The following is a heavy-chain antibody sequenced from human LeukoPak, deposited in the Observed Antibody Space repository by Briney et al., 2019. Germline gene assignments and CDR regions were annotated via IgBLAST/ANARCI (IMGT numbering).Heavy chain of an antibody. V-gene: IGHV1-69*01. CDR2: IIPIFGTA. CDR1: GGTFSSYA. D-gene: IGHD3-9*01. CDR3: ARVGVSYDILTGYFDY. J-gene: IGHJ4*02. Sequence: SVKVSCKASGGTFSSYAISWVRRAPGQGLEWMGGIIPIFGTANYAQKFQGRVTITADESTSTAYMELSSLRSEDTAVYYCARVGVSYDILTGYFDYWGQGTLVTVSS.